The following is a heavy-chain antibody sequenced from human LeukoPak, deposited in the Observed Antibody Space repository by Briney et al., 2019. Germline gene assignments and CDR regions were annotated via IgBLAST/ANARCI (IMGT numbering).Heavy chain of an antibody. CDR2: MNPNSGNT. V-gene: IGHV1-8*03. J-gene: IGHJ3*02. D-gene: IGHD3-22*01. Sequence: ASVKVSCKASGFTFTSYDINWVRQATGQGLEWMGWMNPNSGNTGYAQKFQGRVTITRNTSISTAYMELSSLRSEDTAVYYCAKGPYYYDSSAYHYGAFDIWGQGTMVTVSS. CDR1: GFTFTSYD. CDR3: AKGPYYYDSSAYHYGAFDI.